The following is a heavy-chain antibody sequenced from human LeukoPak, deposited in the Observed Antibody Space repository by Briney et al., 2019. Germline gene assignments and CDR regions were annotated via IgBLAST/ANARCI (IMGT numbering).Heavy chain of an antibody. CDR2: ISWNSGSI. Sequence: GGSLRLSCAASGFTFDDYAMHWVRQAPGKGLEWVSGISWNSGSIGYADSVKGRFTISRDNAKNSLYLQMNSLRAEDTAVYYCTRVRVVVPSAFDYCDFWGQGTLVTVSS. CDR3: TRVRVVVPSAFDYCDF. D-gene: IGHD2-2*01. CDR1: GFTFDDYA. V-gene: IGHV3-9*01. J-gene: IGHJ4*02.